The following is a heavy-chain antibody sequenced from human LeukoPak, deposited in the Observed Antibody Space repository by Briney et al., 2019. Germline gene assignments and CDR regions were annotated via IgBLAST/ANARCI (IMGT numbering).Heavy chain of an antibody. CDR1: GGSISSYY. Sequence: SETLPLTCTVSGGSISSYYWSWIRQPPGKGLEWIGYIYYSGSTNYNPSLKSRVTISVDTSKSPFSLKLSSVTAADTAVYYCARHQNYYDSSGYYWRAFDIWGQGTMVTVSS. CDR3: ARHQNYYDSSGYYWRAFDI. J-gene: IGHJ3*02. D-gene: IGHD3-22*01. CDR2: IYYSGST. V-gene: IGHV4-59*08.